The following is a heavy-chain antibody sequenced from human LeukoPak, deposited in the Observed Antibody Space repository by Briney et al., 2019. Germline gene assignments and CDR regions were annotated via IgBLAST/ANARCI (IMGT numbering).Heavy chain of an antibody. CDR2: ISDSSSYI. J-gene: IGHJ4*02. Sequence: GGSLRLSCAASGFTFSTYNMNWVRQAPGKGLEWVSSISDSSSYIYYADSVKGRFTISRDNAKNSLYLQMNSLRVEDTATYYCAKVAHYYYGSESYYFFEHWGQGTPVTASS. D-gene: IGHD3-10*01. V-gene: IGHV3-21*01. CDR3: AKVAHYYYGSESYYFFEH. CDR1: GFTFSTYN.